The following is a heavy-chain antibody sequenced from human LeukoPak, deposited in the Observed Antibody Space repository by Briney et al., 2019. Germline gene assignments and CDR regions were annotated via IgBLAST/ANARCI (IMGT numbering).Heavy chain of an antibody. CDR3: ARVIGGLLLWFGELYDY. CDR2: IKQDGSEK. J-gene: IGHJ4*02. CDR1: GFTFSSDW. V-gene: IGHV3-7*01. Sequence: PGGSLRLSCAASGFTFSSDWMSWVRQAPGKGREWVANIKQDGSEKYYVDSVKGRFTISRDNAKNSLYLQMNSLRAEDTAVYYCARVIGGLLLWFGELYDYWGQGTLVTVSS. D-gene: IGHD3-10*01.